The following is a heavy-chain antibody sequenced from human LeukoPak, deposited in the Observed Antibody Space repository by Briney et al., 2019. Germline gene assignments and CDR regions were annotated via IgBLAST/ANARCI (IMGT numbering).Heavy chain of an antibody. D-gene: IGHD6-19*01. CDR2: IYHSGST. Sequence: SETLSLTCAVSGGSISSGGYSWSWIRQPPGKGLEWIGYIYHSGSTYYNPSLKSRVTISVDRSKNQFSLKLSSVTAADTAVYYCARTLAVAGRRSFNWFDPWGQGTLVTVSS. CDR1: GGSISSGGYS. J-gene: IGHJ5*02. CDR3: ARTLAVAGRRSFNWFDP. V-gene: IGHV4-30-2*01.